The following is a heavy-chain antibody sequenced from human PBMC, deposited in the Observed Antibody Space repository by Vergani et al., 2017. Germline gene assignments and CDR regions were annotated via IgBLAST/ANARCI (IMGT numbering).Heavy chain of an antibody. CDR1: GFTFGDYA. J-gene: IGHJ6*02. V-gene: IGHV3-49*03. D-gene: IGHD2-21*01. Sequence: EVQLVESGGGLVQPGRSLRLSCTASGFTFGDYAMSWFRQAPGKGLEWVGFIRSKAYGGTTEYAASVKGRFTISRDDSKSIAYLQMNSLKTQDTAVYYCTRKGFPRVMDVWGQGTTVTVSS. CDR3: TRKGFPRVMDV. CDR2: IRSKAYGGTT.